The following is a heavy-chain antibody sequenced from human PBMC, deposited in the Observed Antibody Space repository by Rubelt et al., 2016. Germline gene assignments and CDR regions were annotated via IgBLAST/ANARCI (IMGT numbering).Heavy chain of an antibody. CDR3: ARGLQDEPGYYYFYMDV. CDR2: LYSGGAA. Sequence: PGRSLRLSCAASGFTFSSYGLHWVRQAPGKGLEWVSVLYSGGAAYYAGSVKGRFTISRDSSKNTLYLQMDSLRAEDTAVYYCARGLQDEPGYYYFYMDVWGKGTTVTVSS. D-gene: IGHD4-11*01. CDR1: GFTFSSYG. J-gene: IGHJ6*03. V-gene: IGHV3-66*01.